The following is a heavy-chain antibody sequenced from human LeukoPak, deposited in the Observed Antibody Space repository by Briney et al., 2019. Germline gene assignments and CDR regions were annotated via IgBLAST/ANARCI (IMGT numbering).Heavy chain of an antibody. CDR3: AKRSCSGGSCNLDY. CDR1: GFTFSNYA. Sequence: GGSLRLSCAASGFTFSNYALSWVRQAPGKGLEWVSAISDSGRATNCADSVKGRFTISRDNSRNTLYLQMNGLRAEDAAIYYCAKRSCSGGSCNLDYWGQGTLVTVSS. D-gene: IGHD2-15*01. V-gene: IGHV3-23*01. CDR2: ISDSGRAT. J-gene: IGHJ4*02.